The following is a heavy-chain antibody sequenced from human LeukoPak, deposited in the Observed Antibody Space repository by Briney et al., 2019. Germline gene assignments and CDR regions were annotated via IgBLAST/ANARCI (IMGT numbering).Heavy chain of an antibody. V-gene: IGHV3-33*01. CDR3: ARAASSRNYYDSSGYYHRCFDY. Sequence: PGGSLRLSCAASGFTFSSYGMHWVRQASGKGLEWVAVIWYDGSNEDYADSVKGRFTISRDNSKNTLYVQMNSLRAEDTAVYYCARAASSRNYYDSSGYYHRCFDYWGQGTLVTVSS. CDR2: IWYDGSNE. CDR1: GFTFSSYG. D-gene: IGHD3-22*01. J-gene: IGHJ4*02.